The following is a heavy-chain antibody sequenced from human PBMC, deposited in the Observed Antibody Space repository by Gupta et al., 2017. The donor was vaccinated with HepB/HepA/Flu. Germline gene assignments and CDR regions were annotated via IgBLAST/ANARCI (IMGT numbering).Heavy chain of an antibody. J-gene: IGHJ1*01. Sequence: QVHMVQSGAEVKNPGASVRVSCQASGYLFMGSYLHWEPQAPGQWPAWMGWMTPNNGGTEYAQQCRARGSMTRDTSISTAYMELNRLTSDDSAVYYCARYPRPIGNVAFWSGYYEDWGQGTLVTVSS. V-gene: IGHV1-2*02. CDR2: MTPNNGGT. CDR1: GYLFMGSY. CDR3: ARYPRPIGNVAFWSGYYED. D-gene: IGHD3-3*01.